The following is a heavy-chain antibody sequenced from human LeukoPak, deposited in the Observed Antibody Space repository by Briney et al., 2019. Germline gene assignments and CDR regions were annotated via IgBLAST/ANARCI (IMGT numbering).Heavy chain of an antibody. D-gene: IGHD2-2*02. Sequence: GGSLRLSCAASGFSFSTYTMRWVRQAPGKGLEYGSGIASNWGSKYYANSVKDRFTISRDNSKNMVYLQMGSLTAEDMAVYYCVREYCTTNNCYNWGLGYWGQGTLVTVSS. CDR1: GFSFSTYT. CDR3: VREYCTTNNCYNWGLGY. CDR2: IASNWGSK. V-gene: IGHV3-64*01. J-gene: IGHJ4*02.